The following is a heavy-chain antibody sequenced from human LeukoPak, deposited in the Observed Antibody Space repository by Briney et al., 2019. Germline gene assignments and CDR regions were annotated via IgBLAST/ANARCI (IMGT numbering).Heavy chain of an antibody. CDR1: GFTFSSYS. V-gene: IGHV3-21*01. D-gene: IGHD3-9*01. Sequence: PGGSLRLSCAASGFTFSSYSMNWVRQAPGKGLEWVSSISSSSYIYYADSVKGRFTISRDNAKNSLYLQMNSLRAEDTAVYYCAREGYDILTGYSSSLDYWGQGTLVTVSS. J-gene: IGHJ4*02. CDR3: AREGYDILTGYSSSLDY. CDR2: ISSSSYI.